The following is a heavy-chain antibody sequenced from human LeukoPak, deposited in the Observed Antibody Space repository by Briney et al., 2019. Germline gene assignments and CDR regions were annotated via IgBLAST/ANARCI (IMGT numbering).Heavy chain of an antibody. V-gene: IGHV3-23*01. CDR2: VSESGEIT. CDR3: AKDTAQGYTYGTIEQDY. D-gene: IGHD5-18*01. J-gene: IGHJ4*02. CDR1: GIAFSTYA. Sequence: GGSLRLSCAASGIAFSTYAMSWVRQAPGKGLEWVSVVSESGEITHYADSVKGRFTISRDNSKNTVYLQMNSLRAEDSAVYYCAKDTAQGYTYGTIEQDYWGQGTRITVSS.